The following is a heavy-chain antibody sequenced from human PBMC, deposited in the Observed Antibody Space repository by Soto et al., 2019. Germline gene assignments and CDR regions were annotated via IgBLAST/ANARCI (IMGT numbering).Heavy chain of an antibody. CDR3: ARDGRKIGYCSSTSCVWRY. J-gene: IGHJ4*02. V-gene: IGHV1-18*01. CDR2: ISAYNGNT. CDR1: GYTFTSYG. Sequence: QVQLVQSGAEVKKPGASVKVSCKASGYTFTSYGISWVRQAPGQGLEWMGWISAYNGNTNYAQKLQGRVTMTTDTSTSTAYRGLRSLRSDDTAVYYCARDGRKIGYCSSTSCVWRYWGQGTLVTVSS. D-gene: IGHD2-2*01.